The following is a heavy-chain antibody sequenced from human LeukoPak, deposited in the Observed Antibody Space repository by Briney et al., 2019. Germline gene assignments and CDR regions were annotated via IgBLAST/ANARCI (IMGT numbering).Heavy chain of an antibody. V-gene: IGHV3-30*04. Sequence: PGRSLRLSCAASGFTFRSYAMHWVRQAPGKGLEWVAVISFDGSNKYYADSVKGRFTISRDNSKNTLYLQMSSLRPEDTAMYYCAREIPSGNYAPDYWGQGTLVTVSS. J-gene: IGHJ4*02. CDR1: GFTFRSYA. CDR3: AREIPSGNYAPDY. D-gene: IGHD1-7*01. CDR2: ISFDGSNK.